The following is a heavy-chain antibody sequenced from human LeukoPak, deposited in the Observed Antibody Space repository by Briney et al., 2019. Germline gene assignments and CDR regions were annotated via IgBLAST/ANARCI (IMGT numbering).Heavy chain of an antibody. Sequence: GGSLRLSCAASGFTFSSSGMTWVRQAPGKGLEWVSSITGSGASTYYADSVKGRFSISRDNSKNTLYLQMNSLRAEDTAVYYCANSSSWVLDDWGQGTLVTVSS. CDR1: GFTFSSSG. D-gene: IGHD6-6*01. V-gene: IGHV3-23*01. CDR2: ITGSGAST. CDR3: ANSSSWVLDD. J-gene: IGHJ4*02.